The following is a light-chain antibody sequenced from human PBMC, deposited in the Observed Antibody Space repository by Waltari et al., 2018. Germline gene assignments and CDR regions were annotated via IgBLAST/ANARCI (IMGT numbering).Light chain of an antibody. V-gene: IGKV1-39*01. Sequence: DIQMTQSPSSLSASVGDRVTITCRASQSISSYLNWYQQKPVKAPKLLIYAASSLQSGVPSRVSGSGYETDFTLTISSLQPEDFATYYCQQSYSTLTWTFGQGTKVEIK. CDR3: QQSYSTLTWT. CDR2: AAS. J-gene: IGKJ1*01. CDR1: QSISSY.